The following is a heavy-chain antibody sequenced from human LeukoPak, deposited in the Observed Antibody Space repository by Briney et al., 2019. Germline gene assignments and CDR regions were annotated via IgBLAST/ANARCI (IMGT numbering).Heavy chain of an antibody. CDR2: IIPVLNIT. V-gene: IGHV1-69*04. CDR3: ARDQGLTAPPPYGLDV. Sequence: SVKVSCKTSGGTFSSSAITWVRQAPGQGLERMGRIIPVLNITTYAQKFQGSVTITADTSTSTVYMELSSLRSEETAVYYCARDQGLTAPPPYGLDVWGQGTTVIVSS. CDR1: GGTFSSSA. J-gene: IGHJ6*02. D-gene: IGHD5-18*01.